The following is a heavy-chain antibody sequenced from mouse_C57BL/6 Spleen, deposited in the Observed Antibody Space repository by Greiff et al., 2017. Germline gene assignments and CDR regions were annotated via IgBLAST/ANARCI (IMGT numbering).Heavy chain of an antibody. CDR1: GFTFSSYA. D-gene: IGHD1-1*01. CDR2: ISDGGSYT. CDR3: ARDRGSNGYYFDY. J-gene: IGHJ2*01. V-gene: IGHV5-4*01. Sequence: EVKVVESGGGLVKPGGSLKLSCAASGFTFSSYAMSWVRQTPEKRLEWVATISDGGSYTYYPDNVKGRFTISRDNAKNNRYLQMSHLKSEDTAMYYCARDRGSNGYYFDYWGQGTTLTVSS.